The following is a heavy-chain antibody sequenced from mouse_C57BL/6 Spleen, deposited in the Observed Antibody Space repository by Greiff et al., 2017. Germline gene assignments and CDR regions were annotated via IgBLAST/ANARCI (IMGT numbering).Heavy chain of an antibody. Sequence: EVKVVESGGGLVKPGGSLKLSCAASGFTFSSYAMSWVRQTPEKRLEWVATISDGGSYTYYPDNVKGRFTISIDNAKNNLYLQMSHLKSEDTAMYYCARYYGSLYYAMDYWGQGTSVTVSS. J-gene: IGHJ4*01. CDR1: GFTFSSYA. CDR3: ARYYGSLYYAMDY. CDR2: ISDGGSYT. V-gene: IGHV5-4*03. D-gene: IGHD2-1*01.